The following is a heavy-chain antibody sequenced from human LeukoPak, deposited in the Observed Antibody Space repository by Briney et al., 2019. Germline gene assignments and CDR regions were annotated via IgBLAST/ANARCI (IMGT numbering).Heavy chain of an antibody. CDR3: ARVVVITTYSYYYYMDV. V-gene: IGHV3-11*04. Sequence: PGGSLRLSCAASGFTFSDYYMSWIRQAPGKGLEWVSYISSSGSTIYYADSVKGRFTISRDNAKNSLYLQMNSLRAEDTAVYYCARVVVITTYSYYYYMDVWGKGTTVTISS. D-gene: IGHD3-22*01. CDR1: GFTFSDYY. J-gene: IGHJ6*03. CDR2: ISSSGSTI.